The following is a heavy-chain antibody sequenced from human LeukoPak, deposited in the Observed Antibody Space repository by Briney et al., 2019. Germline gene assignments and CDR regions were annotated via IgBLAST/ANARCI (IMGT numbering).Heavy chain of an antibody. J-gene: IGHJ4*02. V-gene: IGHV4-38-2*02. CDR1: GYSISSGYY. Sequence: KTSETLSLTCTASGYSISSGYYWGWIRQPPGKGLEWIGSIYHSGSTYYNPSLKSRVTISVDTSKNQFSLKLSSVTAADTAVYYCARVITSIYGEPYYFDYWGQGTLVTVSS. CDR3: ARVITSIYGEPYYFDY. D-gene: IGHD4-17*01. CDR2: IYHSGST.